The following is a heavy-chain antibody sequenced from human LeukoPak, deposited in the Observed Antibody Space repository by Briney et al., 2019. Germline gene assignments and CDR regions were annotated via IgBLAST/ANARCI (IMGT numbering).Heavy chain of an antibody. J-gene: IGHJ3*02. V-gene: IGHV1-2*02. Sequence: ASVKVSCKASGYTFTGYYTHWVRQAPGQGLEWMGWINPNSGGTNYAQKFQGRVTMTRDTSISTAYMELSRLRSDDTAVYYCASQYSSSWPAPHAFDIWGQGTMVTVSS. CDR2: INPNSGGT. D-gene: IGHD6-13*01. CDR3: ASQYSSSWPAPHAFDI. CDR1: GYTFTGYY.